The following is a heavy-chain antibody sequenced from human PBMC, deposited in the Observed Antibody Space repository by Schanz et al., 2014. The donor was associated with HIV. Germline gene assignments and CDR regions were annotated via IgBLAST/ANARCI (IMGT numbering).Heavy chain of an antibody. CDR3: AKAKGSYSATTFYFDF. V-gene: IGHV3-23*01. D-gene: IGHD1-26*01. CDR1: GFTFSSYA. CDR2: ISGSDGDT. J-gene: IGHJ4*02. Sequence: EVQLLESGGGLVQPGGSLRLSCAASGFTFSSYAMTWVRQAPGKGLDWVSTISGSDGDTYYADSVKGRFTISRDNSKNTLSLHMNSLRVEDTAVYYCAKAKGSYSATTFYFDFWGQGTLVTVSS.